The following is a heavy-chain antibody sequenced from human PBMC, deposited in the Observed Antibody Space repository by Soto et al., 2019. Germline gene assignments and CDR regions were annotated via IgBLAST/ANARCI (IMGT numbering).Heavy chain of an antibody. J-gene: IGHJ6*02. D-gene: IGHD5-12*01. CDR1: GFTVSSNY. V-gene: IGHV3-53*01. CDR3: ARDYREWEAKATIRRGMDV. CDR2: IYSGGST. Sequence: GGSLRLSCAASGFTVSSNYMSWVRQAPGKGLEWVSVIYSGGSTYYADSVKGRFTISRDNSRNTLYLQMNSLRAEDTAVYYCARDYREWEAKATIRRGMDVWGQGTTVTVSS.